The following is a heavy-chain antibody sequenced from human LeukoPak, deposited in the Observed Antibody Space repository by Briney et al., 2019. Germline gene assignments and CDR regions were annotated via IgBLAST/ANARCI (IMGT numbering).Heavy chain of an antibody. CDR2: IIPIFGTA. D-gene: IGHD5-24*01. V-gene: IGHV1-69*06. J-gene: IGHJ6*03. CDR3: ARSDGYNTPTYYYYYMDV. CDR1: GYTFTSYD. Sequence: SVEVSCKASGYTFTSYDINWVRQAPGQGLEWMGGIIPIFGTANYAQKFQGRVTITADKSTSTAYMELSSLRSEDTAVYYCARSDGYNTPTYYYYYMDVWGKGTTVTVSS.